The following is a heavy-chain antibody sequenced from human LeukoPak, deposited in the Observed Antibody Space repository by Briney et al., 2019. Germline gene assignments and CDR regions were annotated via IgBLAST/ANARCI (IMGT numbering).Heavy chain of an antibody. CDR1: GGTFSSYA. V-gene: IGHV1-69*05. Sequence: SVKVSRKASGGTFSSYAISWVRQAPGQGLELMGRIIPIFGTANYAQKFQGRVTITTDESTSTAYMELSSLRSEDTAVYYCARVDQWLVPGAFDIWGQGTMVTVSS. J-gene: IGHJ3*02. CDR3: ARVDQWLVPGAFDI. CDR2: IIPIFGTA. D-gene: IGHD6-19*01.